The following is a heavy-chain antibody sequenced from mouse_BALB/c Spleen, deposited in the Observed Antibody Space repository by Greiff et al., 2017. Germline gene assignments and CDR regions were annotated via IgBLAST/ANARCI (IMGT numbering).Heavy chain of an antibody. J-gene: IGHJ2*01. V-gene: IGHV3-6*02. CDR1: GYSITSGYY. Sequence: EVQLVESGPGLVKPSQSLSLTCSVTGYSITSGYYWNWIRQFPGNKLEWMGYISYDGSNNYNPSLKNRISITRDTSKNQFFLKLNSVTTEDTATYYCASSMITTGFDYWGQGTTLTVSS. CDR2: ISYDGSN. CDR3: ASSMITTGFDY. D-gene: IGHD2-4*01.